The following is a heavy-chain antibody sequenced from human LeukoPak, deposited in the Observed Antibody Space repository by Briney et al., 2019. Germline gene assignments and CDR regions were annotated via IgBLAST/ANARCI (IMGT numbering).Heavy chain of an antibody. CDR2: INPNSGGT. J-gene: IGHJ3*02. CDR1: GYTFTGYY. D-gene: IGHD1-26*01. V-gene: IGHV1-2*02. Sequence: APVKVSCKASGYTFTGYYMHWVRQAPGQGLEWMGWINPNSGGTNYAQKFQGRVTMTRDTSISTAYMELSRLRSDDTAVYYCARGPEGAKDAFDIWGQGTMVTVSS. CDR3: ARGPEGAKDAFDI.